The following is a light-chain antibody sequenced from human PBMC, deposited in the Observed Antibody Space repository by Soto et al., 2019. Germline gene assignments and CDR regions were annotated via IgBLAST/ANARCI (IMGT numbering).Light chain of an antibody. Sequence: QSVLTQPASVSGSPGQSITISCTGTSSDIGDYKYVSWYKQHPGKAPKLMIYDVSNRPSGVSNRFSGSKSGNTASLTISGLQAEDEAYYYCSSYTDSSFVIFGGGTKLTVL. CDR3: SSYTDSSFVI. CDR1: SSDIGDYKY. CDR2: DVS. J-gene: IGLJ2*01. V-gene: IGLV2-14*03.